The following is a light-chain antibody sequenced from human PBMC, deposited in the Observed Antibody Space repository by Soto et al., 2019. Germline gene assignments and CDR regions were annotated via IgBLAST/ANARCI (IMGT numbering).Light chain of an antibody. CDR1: QSIGDS. CDR2: DAS. J-gene: IGKJ4*02. Sequence: DIQMPQSPSTLSASVGESVTITCRASQSIGDSLAWYPQNPGKAPYLLIYDASNLETGVPSRFSGSGSGTDFTLTISSLQPEDFATYYCQQANSFLTFGGGTKVDIK. V-gene: IGKV1-5*01. CDR3: QQANSFLT.